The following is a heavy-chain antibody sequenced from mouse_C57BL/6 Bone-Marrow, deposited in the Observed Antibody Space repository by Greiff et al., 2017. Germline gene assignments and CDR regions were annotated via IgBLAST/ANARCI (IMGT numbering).Heavy chain of an antibody. V-gene: IGHV5-12*01. CDR1: GFTFSDYY. Sequence: EVKLMESGGGLVQPGGSLKLSCAASGFTFSDYYMYWVRQTPEKRLEWVAYISNGGGSTYYPDTVKGRFTISRDNAKNTLYLQMSRLKSEDTAMYYCARNYGNYAMDYWGQGTSVTVSS. D-gene: IGHD1-1*01. CDR3: ARNYGNYAMDY. CDR2: ISNGGGST. J-gene: IGHJ4*01.